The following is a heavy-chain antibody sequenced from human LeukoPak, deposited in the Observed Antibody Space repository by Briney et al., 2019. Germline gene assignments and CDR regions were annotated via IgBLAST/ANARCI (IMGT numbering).Heavy chain of an antibody. CDR3: ARVVIVATIRHYYYYMDV. V-gene: IGHV1-18*01. J-gene: IGHJ6*03. CDR1: GYTFTSYG. Sequence: ASVKVSCKASGYTFTSYGISWVRQAPGQGLEWMGWLSAYNGNTNYAQKLQGRVTMTTDTSTSTAYMELRSLRSDDTAVYYCARVVIVATIRHYYYYMDVWGKGTTVTISS. D-gene: IGHD5-12*01. CDR2: LSAYNGNT.